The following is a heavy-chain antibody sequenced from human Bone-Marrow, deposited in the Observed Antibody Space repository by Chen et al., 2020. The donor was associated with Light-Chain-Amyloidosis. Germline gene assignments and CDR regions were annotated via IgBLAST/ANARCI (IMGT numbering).Heavy chain of an antibody. Sequence: QGQLVQSGAEVQKPGSMQRVLCEACEAHFSSYAISWVRQAPGEGLEWMGGIIPIFGTANYAQKFQGRVTITADKSTSTAYMELSSLRSEDTAVYYCAAGTVTGLIYWGQGTLVTVSS. CDR2: IIPIFGTA. J-gene: IGHJ4*02. D-gene: IGHD4-4*01. CDR3: AAGTVTGLIY. CDR1: EAHFSSYA. V-gene: IGHV1-69*06.